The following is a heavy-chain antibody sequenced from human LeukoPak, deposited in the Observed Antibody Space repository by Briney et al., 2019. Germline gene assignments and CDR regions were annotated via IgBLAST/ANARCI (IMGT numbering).Heavy chain of an antibody. Sequence: SETLSLTCTVSGGSISSGGYYWSWIRQHPGKGLEWIGYIYYSGSTYYNPSLKSRVTISVDTSKNQFSLKLSSVTAADTAVYYCARMDSXGYXQXXXXFDIWGQGTMVTVS. CDR1: GGSISSGGYY. CDR2: IYYSGST. CDR3: ARMDSXGYXQXXXXFDI. J-gene: IGHJ3*02. V-gene: IGHV4-31*03. D-gene: IGHD3-22*01.